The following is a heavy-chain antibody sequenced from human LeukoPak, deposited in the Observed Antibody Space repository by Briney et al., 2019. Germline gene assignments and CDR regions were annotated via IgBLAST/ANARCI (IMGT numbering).Heavy chain of an antibody. D-gene: IGHD3-3*01. Sequence: GVSVKVSCKASGYTFTSYGISWVRQAPGQGLEWMGWISAYNGNTNYAQKLQGRVTMTTDTSTSTAYMELRSLRSDDTAVYYCARDPRLYGYDFWSGTFDYWGQGTLVTVSS. CDR2: ISAYNGNT. CDR1: GYTFTSYG. J-gene: IGHJ4*02. CDR3: ARDPRLYGYDFWSGTFDY. V-gene: IGHV1-18*01.